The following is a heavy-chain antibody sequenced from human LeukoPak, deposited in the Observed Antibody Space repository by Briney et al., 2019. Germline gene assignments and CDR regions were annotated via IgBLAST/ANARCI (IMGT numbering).Heavy chain of an antibody. J-gene: IGHJ5*02. CDR2: INPNSGGT. Sequence: ASVKVSCKASGYTFTGYYMHWVRQAPGQGLEWMGWINPNSGGTNYAQKFQGRVTMTRDTSISTAYMELSRLRSDDTAVYYCARNVMAAAVTRNWFDPWGKGTLVTVS. V-gene: IGHV1-2*02. CDR3: ARNVMAAAVTRNWFDP. CDR1: GYTFTGYY. D-gene: IGHD6-13*01.